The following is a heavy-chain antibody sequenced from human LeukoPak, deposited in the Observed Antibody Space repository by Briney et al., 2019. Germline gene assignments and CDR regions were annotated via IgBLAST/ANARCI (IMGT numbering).Heavy chain of an antibody. Sequence: SVKVSCKASGGTFSSYAISWVRQAPGQGLEWMGGIIPIFGTANYAQKFQGRVTITADESTSTAYMELSSLRFEDTAVYYCARTRDDSSGPPFDYWGQGTLVTVSS. D-gene: IGHD3-22*01. CDR2: IIPIFGTA. CDR3: ARTRDDSSGPPFDY. J-gene: IGHJ4*02. CDR1: GGTFSSYA. V-gene: IGHV1-69*13.